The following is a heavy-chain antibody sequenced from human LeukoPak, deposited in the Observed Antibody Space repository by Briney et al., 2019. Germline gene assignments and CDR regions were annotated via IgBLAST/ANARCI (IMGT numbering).Heavy chain of an antibody. J-gene: IGHJ4*02. CDR1: GYTFTHYR. V-gene: IGHV1-2*02. CDR2: VNPDSAGT. Sequence: ASVKVSCKASGYTFTHYRLHWVRQDHGQGLEWMGWVNPDSAGTNYQQNFQGRVTMTRDTSISTVYMELSRLRSDDTAVYYCARENWYSDYWGQGTLVTVSS. CDR3: ARENWYSDY. D-gene: IGHD1-1*01.